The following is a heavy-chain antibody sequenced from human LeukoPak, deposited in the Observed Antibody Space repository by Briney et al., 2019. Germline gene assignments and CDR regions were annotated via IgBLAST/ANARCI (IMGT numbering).Heavy chain of an antibody. D-gene: IGHD2-21*01. CDR3: AKAPVTTCSGAYCYPFDY. CDR2: ISVSGNT. V-gene: IGHV3-23*01. J-gene: IGHJ4*02. Sequence: PGGPLRLSCAASGFIFDDYAMSWVRQAPGKGLEWVSAISVSGNTYHADSVKGRFTISRDSSKNTLYLQMNRLRAEDAAVYYCAKAPVTTCSGAYCYPFDYWGQGTLVTVSS. CDR1: GFIFDDYA.